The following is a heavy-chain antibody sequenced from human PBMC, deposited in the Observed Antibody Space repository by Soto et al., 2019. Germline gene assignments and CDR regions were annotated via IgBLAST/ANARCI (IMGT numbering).Heavy chain of an antibody. D-gene: IGHD6-13*01. Sequence: PSETLSLTCAVYGGSFSGYYWSWIRQPPGKGLEWIGEINHSGSTNYNPSLKSRVTISVDTSKNQFSLKLSSVTAADTAVYYCARHKGPYSRARAYFDYWGQGTLVTVSS. CDR1: GGSFSGYY. V-gene: IGHV4-34*01. J-gene: IGHJ4*02. CDR3: ARHKGPYSRARAYFDY. CDR2: INHSGST.